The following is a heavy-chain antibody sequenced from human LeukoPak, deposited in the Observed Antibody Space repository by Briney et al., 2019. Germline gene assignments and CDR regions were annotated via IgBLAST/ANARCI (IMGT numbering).Heavy chain of an antibody. Sequence: SSETLSLTCAVYGGSFSSYYWSWIRQSPGKGLEWIAEINHRGDTNYNPSVKSRVTISVDTSKNQFSLKVTSLTAADTAVYYCARGPTISETGYFDYWGQGTLVSVSS. D-gene: IGHD1-1*01. CDR1: GGSFSSYY. V-gene: IGHV4-34*01. CDR2: INHRGDT. CDR3: ARGPTISETGYFDY. J-gene: IGHJ4*03.